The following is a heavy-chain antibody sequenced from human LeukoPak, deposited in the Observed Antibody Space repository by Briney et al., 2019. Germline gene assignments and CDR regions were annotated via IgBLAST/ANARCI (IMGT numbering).Heavy chain of an antibody. D-gene: IGHD1-7*01. Sequence: PSETLSLTCTVSGGSISSYYWSWIRQPPGKGLEWIGYIYYSGSTNYNPSLKSRVTISVDTSKNQFSLKLSSVTAADTAVYYCARHDWDYDWYFDLWGRGTLVTVSS. CDR1: GGSISSYY. V-gene: IGHV4-59*08. CDR3: ARHDWDYDWYFDL. CDR2: IYYSGST. J-gene: IGHJ2*01.